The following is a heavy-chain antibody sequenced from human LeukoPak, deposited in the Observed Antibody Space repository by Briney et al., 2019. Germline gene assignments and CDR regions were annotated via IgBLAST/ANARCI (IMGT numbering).Heavy chain of an antibody. V-gene: IGHV3-15*01. J-gene: IGHJ4*02. CDR1: GFTFSNAG. CDR2: INSKTDSGTT. D-gene: IGHD3-22*01. CDR3: TTEQRVVVVTRDY. Sequence: GGTLRLSCAASGFTFSNAGLSWFLRAPGKGREGWGRINSKTDSGTTDYASQVKGRFTHSRDDSKNKLYLQMNSLKAEDTAVYYCTTEQRVVVVTRDYWGQGTLVSVSS.